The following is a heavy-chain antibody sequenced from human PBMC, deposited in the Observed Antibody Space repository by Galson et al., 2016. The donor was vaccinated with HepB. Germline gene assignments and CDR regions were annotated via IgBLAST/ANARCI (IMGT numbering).Heavy chain of an antibody. CDR2: IKQDGSEK. J-gene: IGHJ4*02. CDR3: ASSGGTWFSAH. V-gene: IGHV3-7*01. CDR1: GFTFHTYW. Sequence: SLRLSCAASGFTFHTYWMSWVRQAPGKGLEWVANIKQDGSEKYYVGSVRGRFTISRDNANNSLYLQVNSLRAEDTAVYYCASSGGTWFSAHWGQGTLVTVPS. D-gene: IGHD3-10*01.